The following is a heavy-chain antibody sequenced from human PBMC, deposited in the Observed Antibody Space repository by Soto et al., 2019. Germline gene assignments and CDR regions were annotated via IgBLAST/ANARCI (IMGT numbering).Heavy chain of an antibody. Sequence: GESLKISCKGSGYIFSNYWIGWVRQMPGKGLEWMGIIYPGDSDTKYSPSFQGQVTISADKSISTAYLQWSGLKASDTAMYFCARRMQQRTGPYDFWGQGTLVTVSS. CDR2: IYPGDSDT. D-gene: IGHD6-13*01. V-gene: IGHV5-51*01. CDR3: ARRMQQRTGPYDF. CDR1: GYIFSNYW. J-gene: IGHJ4*02.